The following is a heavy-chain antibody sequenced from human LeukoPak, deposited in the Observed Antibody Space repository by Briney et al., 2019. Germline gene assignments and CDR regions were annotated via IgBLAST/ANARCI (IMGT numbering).Heavy chain of an antibody. CDR3: ASSRGSYFDY. D-gene: IGHD3-16*01. Sequence: SETLSLTCTVSGGSISSYYWSWIRQPPGKGLEWIGYIYYSGSTNYNPSLKSRVTISVDTSKNQFSLKLSSVTAADTAVYYCASSRGSYFDYWGQGTLVTVSS. V-gene: IGHV4-59*08. J-gene: IGHJ4*02. CDR1: GGSISSYY. CDR2: IYYSGST.